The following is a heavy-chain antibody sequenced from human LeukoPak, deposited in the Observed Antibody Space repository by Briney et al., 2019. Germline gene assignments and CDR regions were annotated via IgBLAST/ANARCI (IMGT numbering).Heavy chain of an antibody. CDR3: AKGCTLFWLKDAFDV. D-gene: IGHD3-9*01. CDR2: ISYDGSDK. CDR1: GFSFSSYG. Sequence: PGGSLRLSCAASGFSFSSYGMHWARQAPGKGLEWVAIISYDGSDKYYADSVKGRFTISRDNSKNTLYLQMNSLRAEDTAVYYCAKGCTLFWLKDAFDVWGQGTMVTVSS. J-gene: IGHJ3*01. V-gene: IGHV3-30*18.